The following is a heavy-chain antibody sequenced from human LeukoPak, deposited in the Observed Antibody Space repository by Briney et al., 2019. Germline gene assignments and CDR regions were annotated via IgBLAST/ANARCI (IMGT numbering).Heavy chain of an antibody. CDR2: ISGYNGNT. D-gene: IGHD6-6*01. V-gene: IGHV1-18*01. CDR1: GYTFTNYG. Sequence: ASVKVSCKASGYTFTNYGITWVRQAPGQGLEWMGWISGYNGNTNYAQKLQGRVTMTTDTSTSTAYMELRSLRSDDTAVYNCAISHAGSSFVDAFDIWGQGTMVTVSS. J-gene: IGHJ3*02. CDR3: AISHAGSSFVDAFDI.